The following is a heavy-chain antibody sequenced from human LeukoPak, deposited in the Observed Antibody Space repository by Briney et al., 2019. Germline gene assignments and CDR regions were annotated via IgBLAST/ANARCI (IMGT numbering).Heavy chain of an antibody. D-gene: IGHD3-10*02. CDR3: VRDSYMFGSDY. Sequence: GGSLRLSCVASGLTFDDYGMSWVRQAPGKGLEWVSGINWNGGTTTYADSVKGRFTISRDNAKNSVFLQMNTLRAEDTAVYYCVRDSYMFGSDYWGQGTLVTVSS. CDR1: GLTFDDYG. V-gene: IGHV3-20*04. J-gene: IGHJ4*02. CDR2: INWNGGTT.